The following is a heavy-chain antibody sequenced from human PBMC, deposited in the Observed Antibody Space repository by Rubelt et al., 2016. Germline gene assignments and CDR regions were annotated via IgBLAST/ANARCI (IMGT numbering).Heavy chain of an antibody. CDR3: AKDTLGFDY. J-gene: IGHJ4*02. CDR2: ISGSGGST. Sequence: GKGLEWVSAISGSGGSTYYADSVKGRFTISRDNSKNTLYLQMSSLRAEDTAVYYCAKDTLGFDYWGQGTLVTVSS. V-gene: IGHV3-23*01.